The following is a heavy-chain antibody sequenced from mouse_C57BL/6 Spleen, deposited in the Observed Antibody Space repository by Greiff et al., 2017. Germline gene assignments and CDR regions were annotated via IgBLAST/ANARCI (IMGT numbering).Heavy chain of an antibody. CDR1: GYTFTSYW. CDR3: ARSRDHGGIFDY. J-gene: IGHJ2*01. Sequence: QVQLQQPGAELVKPGASVTLSCKASGYTFTSYWMHWVKQRPGQGLEWIGMIHPNSGSTNYNEKFKSKATLTVDKSSSTAYMQLSSLTSEDSAVYYCARSRDHGGIFDYWGQGTTLTVSS. V-gene: IGHV1-64*01. CDR2: IHPNSGST.